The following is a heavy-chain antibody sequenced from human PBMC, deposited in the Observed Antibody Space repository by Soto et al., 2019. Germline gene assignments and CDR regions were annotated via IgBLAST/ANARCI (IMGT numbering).Heavy chain of an antibody. D-gene: IGHD2-15*01. Sequence: GGSLRLSCAASGLTVSSNYMSWVRQAPGKGLEWVSVIYSGGSTYYADSVKGRFTISRDNSKNTLYLQMNSLRAEDTAVYYCARGRLEAAYYYYYGMDVWGQGTTVTVSS. CDR1: GLTVSSNY. J-gene: IGHJ6*02. CDR2: IYSGGST. V-gene: IGHV3-53*01. CDR3: ARGRLEAAYYYYYGMDV.